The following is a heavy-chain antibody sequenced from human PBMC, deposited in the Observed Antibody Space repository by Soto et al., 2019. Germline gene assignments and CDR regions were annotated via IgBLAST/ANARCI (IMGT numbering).Heavy chain of an antibody. CDR1: GVTFSSYS. D-gene: IGHD3-10*01. CDR3: ARVTDFYGSESYPFDF. CDR2: ISSSRTK. V-gene: IGHV3-48*02. J-gene: IGHJ4*02. Sequence: LRLSCAASGVTFSSYSMNWVRHAPGKGLEWVSYISSSRTKYYADSAKGRFTISRDNAKNSLYLQMNSLRDEDTAVYYCARVTDFYGSESYPFDFWGQGTLVTVSS.